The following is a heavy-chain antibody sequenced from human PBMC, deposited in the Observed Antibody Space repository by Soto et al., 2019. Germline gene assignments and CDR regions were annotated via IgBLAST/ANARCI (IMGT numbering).Heavy chain of an antibody. J-gene: IGHJ4*02. CDR1: GFTFINYA. Sequence: PGESLKISCATSGFTFINYAMSWVRQAPGKGLEWVSSISSRGDTTYYADSVKGRFTISKDPSKDTLYLQMNSLRAEDTALYFCAKDSHYGDFLPFDYWGQGTLVTVSS. D-gene: IGHD4-17*01. CDR2: ISSRGDTT. V-gene: IGHV3-23*01. CDR3: AKDSHYGDFLPFDY.